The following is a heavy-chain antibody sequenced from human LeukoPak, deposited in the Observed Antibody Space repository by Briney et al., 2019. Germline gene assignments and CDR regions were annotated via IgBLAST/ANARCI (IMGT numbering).Heavy chain of an antibody. CDR3: ARGVPLGYCTYGVCYPPYYFDY. D-gene: IGHD2-8*01. CDR2: VNPRSGDA. Sequence: ASVKVSYKASGYTFISYNINWLRQATGQGLEWMGWVNPRSGDAGYLQKFQGRLTITRDSSIDTAYMDLSGLNSEDTAVYYCARGVPLGYCTYGVCYPPYYFDYWGQGTLVTASS. CDR1: GYTFISYN. J-gene: IGHJ4*02. V-gene: IGHV1-8*01.